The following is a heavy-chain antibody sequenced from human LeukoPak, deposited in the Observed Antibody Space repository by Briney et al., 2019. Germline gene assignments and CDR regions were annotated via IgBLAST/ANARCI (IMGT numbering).Heavy chain of an antibody. Sequence: PGGSLRLSCAASEFSVGSNYMTWVRQAPGKGLEWVSLIYSGGSTYYADSVKGRFTISRDNSKNTLYLQMNSLRAEDTAVYYCARALVGARVDWFNPWGQGTLVTVSS. CDR2: IYSGGST. J-gene: IGHJ5*02. CDR3: ARALVGARVDWFNP. CDR1: EFSVGSNY. D-gene: IGHD1-26*01. V-gene: IGHV3-66*01.